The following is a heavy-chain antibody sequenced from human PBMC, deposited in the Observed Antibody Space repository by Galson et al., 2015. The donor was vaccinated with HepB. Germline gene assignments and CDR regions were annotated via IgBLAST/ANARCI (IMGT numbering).Heavy chain of an antibody. V-gene: IGHV1-3*01. J-gene: IGHJ4*02. D-gene: IGHD1-26*01. CDR1: GYTFTSYA. CDR3: ARGTSGSLRLDY. Sequence: SVKVSCKASGYTFTSYAMHWVRQAPGQRLEWMGWINAGNGNTKYSQKFQGRVTITRDTSASTAYMELSSLRSEDTAVYYCARGTSGSLRLDYWGQGTLVTVSS. CDR2: INAGNGNT.